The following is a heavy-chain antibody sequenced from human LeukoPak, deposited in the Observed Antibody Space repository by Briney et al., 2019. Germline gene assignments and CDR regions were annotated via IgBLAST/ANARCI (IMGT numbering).Heavy chain of an antibody. CDR2: FDPEDGET. J-gene: IGHJ4*02. CDR1: GYTFTSYG. CDR3: ARERIAAAGDRPRYGDY. V-gene: IGHV1-18*01. D-gene: IGHD6-13*01. Sequence: GASVKVSCKASGYTFTSYGISWVRQAPGQGLEWMGGFDPEDGETIYAQKFQGGVTMTEDTSTDTAYMELRSLRSDDTAVYYCARERIAAAGDRPRYGDYWGQGTLVTVSS.